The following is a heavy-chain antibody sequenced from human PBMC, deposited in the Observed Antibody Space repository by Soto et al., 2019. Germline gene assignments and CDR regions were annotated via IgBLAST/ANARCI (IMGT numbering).Heavy chain of an antibody. CDR3: VNKRRDGYNDFDY. D-gene: IGHD5-12*01. CDR1: GFTFSSYA. CDR2: ISSNGGST. V-gene: IGHV3-64D*06. J-gene: IGHJ4*02. Sequence: GGSLRLSCSASGFTFSSYAMHWVRQAPGKGLEYVSAISSNGGSTYYADSVKGRFTISRDNSKNTLYLQMSSLRAEDTAAYYCVNKRRDGYNDFDYWGQGTLVTVSS.